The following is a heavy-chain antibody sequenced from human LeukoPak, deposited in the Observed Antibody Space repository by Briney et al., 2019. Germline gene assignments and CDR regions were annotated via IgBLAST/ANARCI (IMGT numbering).Heavy chain of an antibody. CDR3: ATGWNDAFDV. D-gene: IGHD1-1*01. V-gene: IGHV3-7*05. CDR2: INQDGSEK. CDR1: GFPFSSHW. J-gene: IGHJ3*01. Sequence: GGSLRLSCAASGFPFSSHWMSWVRQAPGKGLEWVANINQDGSEKYYVDSVKGRFSISRDNAKNSLYLQMNSLRAEDTAVYYCATGWNDAFDVWGQGTMLTVSS.